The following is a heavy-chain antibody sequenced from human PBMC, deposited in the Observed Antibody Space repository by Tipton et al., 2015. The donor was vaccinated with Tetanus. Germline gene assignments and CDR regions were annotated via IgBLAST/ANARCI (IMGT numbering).Heavy chain of an antibody. CDR2: ISHSGTT. V-gene: IGHV4-30-4*08. J-gene: IGHJ4*02. D-gene: IGHD3-22*01. CDR1: GGSIRSGSYQ. CDR3: ARDRRDFAYDSRGFYSPLYYFDN. Sequence: TLSLTCTVSGGSIRSGSYQWNWIRQAPGKGLEWLGYISHSGTTNYNPSLMSRVTLSLDTARGQFSLKLTSVTAADAAVYFCARDRRDFAYDSRGFYSPLYYFDNWGQGLRVTVSS.